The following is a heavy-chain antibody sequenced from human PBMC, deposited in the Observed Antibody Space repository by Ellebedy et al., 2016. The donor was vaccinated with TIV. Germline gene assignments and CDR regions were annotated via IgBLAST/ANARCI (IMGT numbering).Heavy chain of an antibody. V-gene: IGHV3-7*02. CDR2: IQQHGSET. CDR1: GFTFSDWW. Sequence: GGSLRLXXAASGFTFSDWWMTWVRQTPGRGLEWVANIQQHGSETHYLDSAKGRFTISRDNSKNTLYLQMNSLRAEDTAVYYCASYHSTGYHCWGQGTLVTVSS. J-gene: IGHJ4*02. D-gene: IGHD3-22*01. CDR3: ASYHSTGYHC.